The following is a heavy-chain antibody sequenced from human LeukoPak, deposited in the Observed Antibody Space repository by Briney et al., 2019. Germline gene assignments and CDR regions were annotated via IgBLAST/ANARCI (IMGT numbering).Heavy chain of an antibody. Sequence: GGSLRLSCSASGLTVTNAWMNWVRQAPGEGLDWVGRIASKTDGGATDYAAPVRGRFTISRDDSKNTLNLQMNSLKTEDTAVYYCTTGIRGDWGQGTLVTVSS. CDR3: TTGIRGD. D-gene: IGHD3-10*01. V-gene: IGHV3-15*07. CDR1: GLTVTNAW. CDR2: IASKTDGGAT. J-gene: IGHJ4*02.